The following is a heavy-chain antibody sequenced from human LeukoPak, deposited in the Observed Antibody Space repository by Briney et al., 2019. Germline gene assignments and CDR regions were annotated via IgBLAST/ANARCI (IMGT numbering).Heavy chain of an antibody. J-gene: IGHJ4*02. V-gene: IGHV4-59*12. CDR1: GGSITVYY. D-gene: IGHD6-6*01. Sequence: PSETLSLTCSVSGGSITVYYGNWIRQSPGKGLEWIGSISYSGSTNYNPSLKSRVTISIDTSKNRFSLKVSSVIAADTAMYYCARGGSRSYTSSTLDYWGQGTLVTVSS. CDR3: ARGGSRSYTSSTLDY. CDR2: ISYSGST.